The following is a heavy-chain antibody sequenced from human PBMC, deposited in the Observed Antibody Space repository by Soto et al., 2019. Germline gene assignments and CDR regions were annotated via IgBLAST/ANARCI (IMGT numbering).Heavy chain of an antibody. V-gene: IGHV3-23*01. Sequence: GESLKISCAASGFTFSSYAMSWVRQAPGKGLEWVSAISGSGGSTYYADSVKGRFTISRDNSKNTLYLQMNSLRAEDTAVYYCAKDQSDIVVVPAATWFDPWGQGTLVTVSS. CDR3: AKDQSDIVVVPAATWFDP. CDR1: GFTFSSYA. J-gene: IGHJ5*02. CDR2: ISGSGGST. D-gene: IGHD2-2*01.